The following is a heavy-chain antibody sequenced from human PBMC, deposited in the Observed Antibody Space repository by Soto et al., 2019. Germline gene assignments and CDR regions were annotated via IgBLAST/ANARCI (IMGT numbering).Heavy chain of an antibody. CDR2: ISWNSGSI. CDR3: AKDPTMVRGVIMLNWFDP. CDR1: GFTFDDYA. J-gene: IGHJ5*02. V-gene: IGHV3-9*01. Sequence: PGGSLRLSCAASGFTFDDYAMHWVRQAPGKGLEWVSGISWNSGSIGYADSVKGRFTISRDNAKNSLYLQMNSLRAEDTAVYYCAKDPTMVRGVIMLNWFDPWGQGTLVTVSS. D-gene: IGHD3-10*01.